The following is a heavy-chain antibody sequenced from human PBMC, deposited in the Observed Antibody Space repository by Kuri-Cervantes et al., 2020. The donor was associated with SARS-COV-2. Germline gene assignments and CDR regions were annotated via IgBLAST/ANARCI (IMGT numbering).Heavy chain of an antibody. D-gene: IGHD6-13*01. V-gene: IGHV4-39*01. CDR1: GGSISSSSYY. J-gene: IGHJ2*01. Sequence: AETRSPTGTVSGGSISSSSYYWGGIRQPPGKGLEWIGSIYYSRSTYYNPSLKSRVTISVDTSKNQFSLKLSSVTAADTAVYYCARYCSSWYPGLWGRGTLVTVSS. CDR3: ARYCSSWYPGL. CDR2: IYYSRST.